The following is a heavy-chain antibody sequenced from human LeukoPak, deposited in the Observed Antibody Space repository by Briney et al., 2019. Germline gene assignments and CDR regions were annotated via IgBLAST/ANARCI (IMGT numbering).Heavy chain of an antibody. V-gene: IGHV3-9*01. J-gene: IGHJ6*02. Sequence: PGRSLRLSCAASGSTFDDYAMHWVRQAPGKGLEWVSGISWNSGSIGYADSVKGRFTISRDNAKNSLYLQMNSLRAEDTALYYCAKDNVDYYYGMDVWGQGTTVTVSS. CDR3: AKDNVDYYYGMDV. CDR2: ISWNSGSI. CDR1: GSTFDDYA.